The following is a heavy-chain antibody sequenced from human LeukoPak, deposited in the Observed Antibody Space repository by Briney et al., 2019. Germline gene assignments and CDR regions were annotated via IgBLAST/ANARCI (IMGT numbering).Heavy chain of an antibody. CDR3: ARLKRTRVVFGVVTANWFDP. J-gene: IGHJ5*02. V-gene: IGHV5-51*01. CDR1: GYSFTSYW. Sequence: GESLKISCKGSGYSFTSYWIGWVRQMPGKGLEWMGIIYPGDSDTRYSPSFQGQVTISADKSISTAYLQWSSLKASDTAMYYCARLKRTRVVFGVVTANWFDPWGQGTLVTVSS. CDR2: IYPGDSDT. D-gene: IGHD3-3*01.